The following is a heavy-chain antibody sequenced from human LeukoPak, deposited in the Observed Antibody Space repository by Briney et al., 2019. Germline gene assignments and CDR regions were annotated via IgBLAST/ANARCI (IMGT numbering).Heavy chain of an antibody. Sequence: GGSLRLSCAASGFTFSSYAMSWVRQAPGMGLEWVSGVSGSGDSTYYADSVWGRFTISRDNSKNTLYLQMNSLRAEDTAVYYCAKHLDLPVVRGLTGWGQGTLVTVSS. J-gene: IGHJ4*02. D-gene: IGHD3-9*01. CDR2: VSGSGDST. CDR1: GFTFSSYA. CDR3: AKHLDLPVVRGLTG. V-gene: IGHV3-23*01.